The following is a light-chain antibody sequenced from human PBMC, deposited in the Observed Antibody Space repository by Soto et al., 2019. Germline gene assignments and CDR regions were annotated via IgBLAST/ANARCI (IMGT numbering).Light chain of an antibody. CDR1: QSISSW. J-gene: IGKJ4*01. CDR3: QQSFSAPLT. Sequence: DIPMSESASTLSAAVGDRVTITCRASQSISSWLAWYQKKPGKAPKLLIYAASSLQTGVSSRFSGSGSGTDCKLTISNLQPEDFATYYSQQSFSAPLTFGGGTKVDIK. V-gene: IGKV1-39*01. CDR2: AAS.